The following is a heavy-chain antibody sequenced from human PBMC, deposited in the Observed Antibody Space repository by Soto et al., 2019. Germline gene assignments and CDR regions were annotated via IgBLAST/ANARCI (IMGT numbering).Heavy chain of an antibody. CDR1: VGPFRSYA. CDR3: ASSRYHYDSGGPRAFDI. D-gene: IGHD3-22*01. V-gene: IGHV1-69*01. CDR2: IIPLFGTT. J-gene: IGHJ3*02. Sequence: QVQLGQSGAEVKKPGSSVKVSCKASVGPFRSYALSWVRQAPGQGPEWMGGIIPLFGTTHYAHKFQGRVTITAAESTSSASLELSSLRSDDTAVYYCASSRYHYDSGGPRAFDIWDQGTMVTVTS.